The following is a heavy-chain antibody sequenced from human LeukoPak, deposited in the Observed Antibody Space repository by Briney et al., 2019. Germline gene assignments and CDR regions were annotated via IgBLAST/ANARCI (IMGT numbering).Heavy chain of an antibody. D-gene: IGHD3-3*01. V-gene: IGHV4-34*01. Sequence: SETPSLTCAVYGGSFSGYYWSWIRQPPGKGLEWIGEINHSGSTNYNPSLKSRVTISVDTSKNQFSLKLSSVTAADTAVYYCARGGTIFGVVIIHGNWFDPWGQGTLVTVSS. CDR2: INHSGST. J-gene: IGHJ5*02. CDR1: GGSFSGYY. CDR3: ARGGTIFGVVIIHGNWFDP.